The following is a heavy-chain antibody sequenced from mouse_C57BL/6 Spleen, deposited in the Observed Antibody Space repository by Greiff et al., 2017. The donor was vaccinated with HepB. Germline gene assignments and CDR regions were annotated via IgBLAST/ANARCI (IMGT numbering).Heavy chain of an antibody. CDR2: IYPGDGDT. CDR1: GYAFSSSW. D-gene: IGHD2-3*01. J-gene: IGHJ4*01. Sequence: VQLQQSGPELVKPGASVKISCKASGYAFSSSWMNWVKQRPGKGLEWIGRIYPGDGDTNYNGKFKGKATLTADKSSSTAYMQLSSLTSEDSAVYFCARRALYDGYLDYWGQGTSVTVSS. V-gene: IGHV1-82*01. CDR3: ARRALYDGYLDY.